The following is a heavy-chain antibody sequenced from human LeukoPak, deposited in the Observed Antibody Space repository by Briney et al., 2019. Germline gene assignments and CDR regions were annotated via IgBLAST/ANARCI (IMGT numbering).Heavy chain of an antibody. CDR2: ISSSSSYI. CDR1: GFTFSSYS. Sequence: GGSLRLSCAASGFTFSSYSMNWVRQAPGKGLEWVSSISSSSSYIYYADSVKGRFTISRDNAKNSLYLQMNSLRAEDTAVYYCARRITIFGAFYYFDYWGQGTLVTVSS. V-gene: IGHV3-21*01. CDR3: ARRITIFGAFYYFDY. J-gene: IGHJ4*02. D-gene: IGHD3-3*01.